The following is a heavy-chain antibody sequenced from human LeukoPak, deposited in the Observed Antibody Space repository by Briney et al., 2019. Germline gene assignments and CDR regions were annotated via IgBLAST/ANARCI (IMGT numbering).Heavy chain of an antibody. CDR2: ISRSGDNN. Sequence: GGSLGLTCAASGLSFSGFYRSWVRQAPGRGLEWNWGISRSGDNNYDAPSVKRRSTISRDYAKTPPYLQMNSLRAEDTAVYYCARDYPLPPPYYYYYGMDVWGQGTTVTASS. CDR3: ARDYPLPPPYYYYYGMDV. CDR1: GLSFSGFY. J-gene: IGHJ6*02. V-gene: IGHV3-11*04. D-gene: IGHD2-15*01.